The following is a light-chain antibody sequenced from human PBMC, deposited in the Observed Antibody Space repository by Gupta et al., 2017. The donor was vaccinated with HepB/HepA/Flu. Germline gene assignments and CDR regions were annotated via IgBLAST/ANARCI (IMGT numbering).Light chain of an antibody. CDR3: QQTYTSPFT. CDR1: QTINSY. Sequence: IQLKQTPSPLSISVGDRVSITCRSSQTINSYLHWYVQQPGKAPKLLIYSSSKLQIGVPSRFSGTASGTDFTLTISSVQPDDFATYYCQQTYTSPFTFGQGTRLEIK. CDR2: SSS. V-gene: IGKV1-39*01. J-gene: IGKJ5*01.